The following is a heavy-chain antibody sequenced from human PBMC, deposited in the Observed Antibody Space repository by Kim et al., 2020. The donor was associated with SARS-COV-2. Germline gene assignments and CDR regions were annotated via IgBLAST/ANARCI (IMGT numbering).Heavy chain of an antibody. CDR2: TYYRSKWNN. J-gene: IGHJ6*02. V-gene: IGHV6-1*01. CDR1: GDRVSRNGAA. Sequence: SQTLSLTCAISGDRVSRNGAAWIWIRQSPSRGLEWLGWTYYRSKWNNDYAVSVKSRIIIDPDTSKNQFSLQLNSVTPEDTAVYYCARGRSHYYGMDVWGQGTTVTVSS. CDR3: ARGRSHYYGMDV.